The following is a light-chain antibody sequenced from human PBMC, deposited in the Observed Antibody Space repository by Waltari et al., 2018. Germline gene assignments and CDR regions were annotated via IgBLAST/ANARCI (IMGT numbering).Light chain of an antibody. Sequence: DIVMTQSPDSLAVSLGERATINCKSSQTVFYSSNNKNYLAWYQQKTGQPPKLLNYWASTRESGVPDRFSGSGSGTDFTLTISSLQAEDVAVYYCQQYYSIPHTFGQGTRLEI. CDR2: WAS. CDR3: QQYYSIPHT. CDR1: QTVFYSSNNKNY. V-gene: IGKV4-1*01. J-gene: IGKJ2*01.